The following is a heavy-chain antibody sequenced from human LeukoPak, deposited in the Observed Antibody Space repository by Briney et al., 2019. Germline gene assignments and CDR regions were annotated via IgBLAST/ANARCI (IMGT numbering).Heavy chain of an antibody. CDR1: GFTFSSYG. J-gene: IGHJ4*02. CDR3: AKVQLERRELLPNFDS. D-gene: IGHD1-1*01. CDR2: MSYNGQIT. V-gene: IGHV3-30*18. Sequence: GGSLRLSCAASGFTFSSYGMHWVRQAPGKGLEWVAVMSYNGQITYYADSVKGRFTISRDNSQNMLYLQMNSLRVDDASVYYCAKVQLERRELLPNFDSWGQGTLVTVSS.